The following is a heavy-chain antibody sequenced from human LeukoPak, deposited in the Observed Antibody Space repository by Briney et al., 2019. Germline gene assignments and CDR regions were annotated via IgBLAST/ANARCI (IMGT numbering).Heavy chain of an antibody. D-gene: IGHD6-6*01. CDR1: GGTFSSYA. Sequence: SVKVSCKASGGTFSSYAISWVRQAPGQGLEWMGGIIPIFGTATYAQKFQGRVTITADESTSTAYMELSSLRSEDTAVYYCARDGYSSSSYYYYGMDVWAKGPRSPSP. CDR2: IIPIFGTA. V-gene: IGHV1-69*13. J-gene: IGHJ6*02. CDR3: ARDGYSSSSYYYYGMDV.